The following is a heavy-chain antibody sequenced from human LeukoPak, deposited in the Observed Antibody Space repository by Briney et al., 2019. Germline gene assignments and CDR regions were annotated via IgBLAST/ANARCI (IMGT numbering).Heavy chain of an antibody. J-gene: IGHJ4*02. CDR1: GFSFSTCS. CDR2: ISSGSLHI. V-gene: IGHV3-21*01. Sequence: GGSLRLSCAASGFSFSTCSMNWVRQAPGKELEWVSSISSGSLHIFYADSVKGRFTISRDTAKNSLYLRMNSLRAEDTAVYYCARRGDDYNSFDYWGQGTLVTVSS. D-gene: IGHD5-24*01. CDR3: ARRGDDYNSFDY.